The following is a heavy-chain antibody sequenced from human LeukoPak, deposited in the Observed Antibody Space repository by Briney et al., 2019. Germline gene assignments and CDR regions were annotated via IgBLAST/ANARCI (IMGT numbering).Heavy chain of an antibody. D-gene: IGHD1-1*01. CDR1: GFTFTTYA. J-gene: IGHJ3*02. V-gene: IGHV3-30-3*01. CDR3: ARARTTTGTTRIAFNI. Sequence: GRPLRLSCAASGFTFTTYAMHWVRQAPGKGLDWVAVISYDGSDKYYADSVKGRFTISRDNSKNTLYLQMNSLRAEDTAVYYCARARTTTGTTRIAFNIWGQGTVVTVSS. CDR2: ISYDGSDK.